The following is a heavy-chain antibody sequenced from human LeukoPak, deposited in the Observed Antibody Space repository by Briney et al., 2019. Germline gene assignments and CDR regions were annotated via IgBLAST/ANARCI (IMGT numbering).Heavy chain of an antibody. D-gene: IGHD4-17*01. Sequence: GASVKVSCKASGYSFTDYYIHWARQAPGQGLEWMGWINPNRGGTSYAQKFQGRVTMTGDTSITTAYMELSSLRSDDTAMYYCARDTCDGVSCYNWFDPWGQGTLVAVSS. J-gene: IGHJ5*02. CDR2: INPNRGGT. CDR1: GYSFTDYY. CDR3: ARDTCDGVSCYNWFDP. V-gene: IGHV1-2*02.